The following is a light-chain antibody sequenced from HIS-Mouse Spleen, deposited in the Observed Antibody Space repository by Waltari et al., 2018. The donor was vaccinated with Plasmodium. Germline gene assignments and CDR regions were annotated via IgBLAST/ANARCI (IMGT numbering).Light chain of an antibody. CDR2: EDS. Sequence: SYELTQPPSVSVSPGQTARITCSGHALPNKYAYWYQQKSGQAPLLVIYEDSNRPSGIRERVSGSSSGTMATLNISGAQVEDEADYYCYSTDSSGNHRVFGGGTKLTVL. CDR1: ALPNKY. V-gene: IGLV3-10*01. J-gene: IGLJ3*02. CDR3: YSTDSSGNHRV.